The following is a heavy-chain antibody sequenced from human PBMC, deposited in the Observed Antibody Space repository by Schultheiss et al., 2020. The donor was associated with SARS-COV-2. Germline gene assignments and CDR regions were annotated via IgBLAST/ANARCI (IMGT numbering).Heavy chain of an antibody. J-gene: IGHJ4*02. CDR1: GFTFSSYG. D-gene: IGHD3-22*01. Sequence: GGSLRLSCAASGFTFSSYGMHWVRQAPGKGLEWVAVISYDGSNKYYADSVKGRFTISRDNSKNTLYLQMSSLRAEDTAVYYCARGRVYYYDSSGYALDYWGQGTLVTVSS. CDR2: ISYDGSNK. V-gene: IGHV3-30*03. CDR3: ARGRVYYYDSSGYALDY.